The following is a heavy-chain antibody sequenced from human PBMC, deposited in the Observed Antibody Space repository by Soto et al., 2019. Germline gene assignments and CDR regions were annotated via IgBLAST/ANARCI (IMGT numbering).Heavy chain of an antibody. D-gene: IGHD3-22*01. CDR3: ARDGTLYDSRAYYYLY. CDR2: ITPMFGTP. V-gene: IGHV1-69*01. J-gene: IGHJ4*02. CDR1: GGTFSSYT. Sequence: QVQLVQSGAEVKKPGSSVKVSCKASGGTFSSYTITWVRQAPGQGLEWMGGITPMFGTPNYAQKFRGRVTITADEPTRTAYMELSSLRSEDTAMYFCARDGTLYDSRAYYYLYWGQGTLVTVSS.